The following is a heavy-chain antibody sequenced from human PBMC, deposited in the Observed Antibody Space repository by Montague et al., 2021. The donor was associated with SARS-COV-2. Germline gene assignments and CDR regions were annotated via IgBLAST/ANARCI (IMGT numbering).Heavy chain of an antibody. CDR2: IYYTGNX. V-gene: IGHV4-39*02. CDR1: GGSITNNIDN. J-gene: IGHJ3*01. D-gene: IGHD3-22*01. CDR3: ARLKRYFDSSGSPSAFDF. Sequence: SETLSPTCTVSGGSITNNIDNWAWLRQPPGQGHDWIGNIYYTGNXYYXLSRKSRVTISVVTSKNHFTLKLCSVTAAETAVYYCARLKRYFDSSGSPSAFDFWGQGTKVTVSS.